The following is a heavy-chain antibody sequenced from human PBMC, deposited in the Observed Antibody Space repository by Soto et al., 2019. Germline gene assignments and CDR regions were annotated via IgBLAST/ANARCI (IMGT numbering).Heavy chain of an antibody. V-gene: IGHV3-23*01. CDR2: IGGKGYST. Sequence: GGSLRLSCTASGPTFSTYAVTWVRQAPGKGLEWVSGIGGKGYSTYYVASVKGRFTISRDNSKNTLFLQMNSLTAEDTAVYYCAKFALYAINGYMDVWGKGTTVTVSS. CDR1: GPTFSTYA. J-gene: IGHJ6*04. D-gene: IGHD2-8*01. CDR3: AKFALYAINGYMDV.